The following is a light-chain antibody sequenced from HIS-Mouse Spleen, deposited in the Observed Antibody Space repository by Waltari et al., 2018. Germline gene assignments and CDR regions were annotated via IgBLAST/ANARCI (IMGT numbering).Light chain of an antibody. Sequence: QSALTQPPSASGSPGQSVTISCTGTSRYVGGYYYVPGYQQHPGKPPKLMIYEVSKRPSGVPDRFSGSKSGNTASLTVSGLQAEDEADYYCSSYAGSNNLVFGGGTKLTVL. CDR3: SSYAGSNNLV. CDR1: SRYVGGYYY. CDR2: EVS. V-gene: IGLV2-8*01. J-gene: IGLJ2*01.